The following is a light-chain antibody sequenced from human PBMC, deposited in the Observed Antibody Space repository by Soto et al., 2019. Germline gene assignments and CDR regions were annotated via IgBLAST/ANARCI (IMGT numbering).Light chain of an antibody. CDR1: RDISNS. CDR2: GAS. CDR3: QQTSAFTRT. Sequence: DIQMTQSPSSVSASVGDRLTITCRARRDISNSLAWYQQTPGKAPKLLLRGASSLHRGVPSRFSGGGAGTEFTLTISSLQPEDFATYYCQQTSAFTRTFGQGTKVDVK. V-gene: IGKV1-12*01. J-gene: IGKJ1*01.